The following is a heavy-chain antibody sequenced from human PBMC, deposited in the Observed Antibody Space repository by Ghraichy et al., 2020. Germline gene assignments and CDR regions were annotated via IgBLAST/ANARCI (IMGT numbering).Heavy chain of an antibody. CDR1: GYTFTGYY. V-gene: IGHV1-2*02. D-gene: IGHD2-21*02. CDR3: ARGPPIVVVTAAPDY. Sequence: ASVKVSCKASGYTFTGYYMHWVRQAPGQGLEWMGWINPNSGGTNYAQKFQGRVTMTRDTSISTAYMELSRLRSDDTAVYYCARGPPIVVVTAAPDYWGQGTLVTVSS. CDR2: INPNSGGT. J-gene: IGHJ4*02.